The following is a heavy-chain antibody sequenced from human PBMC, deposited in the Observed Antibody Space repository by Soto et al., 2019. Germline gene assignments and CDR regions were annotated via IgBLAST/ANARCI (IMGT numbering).Heavy chain of an antibody. V-gene: IGHV4-4*07. CDR3: AKDRSTLKWLDP. Sequence: SETLSLTCAVSGASVRSYHWSWIRQAAGKGLEWIGRVQMSGTTNYNPSLKTRVTMSLDTSKNEVSLRMTSVTAADTAVYFCAKDRSTLKWLDPWGQGILVIFCS. CDR1: GASVRSYH. J-gene: IGHJ5*02. CDR2: VQMSGTT.